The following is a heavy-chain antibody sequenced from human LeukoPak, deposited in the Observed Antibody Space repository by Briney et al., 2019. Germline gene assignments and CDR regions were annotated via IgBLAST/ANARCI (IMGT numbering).Heavy chain of an antibody. CDR3: AKDEPAAYFDY. D-gene: IGHD2-2*01. Sequence: GGSLRLSCAASGFTFSNYGMHWVRQAPGKGLEWVAFVRYDESTKFYADSVKGRFTISRDNSKTTLYLQMNSLRAEDTAVYYCAKDEPAAYFDYWGQGTLVTVSS. V-gene: IGHV3-30*02. J-gene: IGHJ4*02. CDR1: GFTFSNYG. CDR2: VRYDESTK.